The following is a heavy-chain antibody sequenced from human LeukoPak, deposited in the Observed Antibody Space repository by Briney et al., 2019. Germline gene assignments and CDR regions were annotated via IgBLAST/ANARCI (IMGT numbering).Heavy chain of an antibody. D-gene: IGHD6-13*01. CDR3: AKYSSSWYAGAWFDP. CDR2: ISGSGGST. J-gene: IGHJ5*02. Sequence: GGSLRLSCAASGFTFSSSAMSWVRQAPGKGLEWVSAISGSGGSTYYADSVKGRFTISRDNSKNTLYLQMNSLRAEDTAVYYCAKYSSSWYAGAWFDPWGQGTLVTVSS. V-gene: IGHV3-23*01. CDR1: GFTFSSSA.